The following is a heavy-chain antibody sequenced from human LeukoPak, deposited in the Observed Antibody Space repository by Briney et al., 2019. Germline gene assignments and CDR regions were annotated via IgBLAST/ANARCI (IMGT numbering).Heavy chain of an antibody. CDR1: GFTFSSCG. J-gene: IGHJ4*02. CDR3: AKSGYNRFDF. V-gene: IGHV3-23*01. CDR2: ISGSGSGGST. D-gene: IGHD5-24*01. Sequence: GGSLRLSCAASGFTFSSCGMSWVRQAPGKGLEWVSAISGSGSGGSTYYADSVKGRFTISRDNSKNTLYLQMNSLRAEDTAVYYCAKSGYNRFDFWGQGTLVTVSS.